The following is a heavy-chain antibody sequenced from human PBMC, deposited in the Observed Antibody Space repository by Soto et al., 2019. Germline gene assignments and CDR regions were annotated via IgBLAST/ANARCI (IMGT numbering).Heavy chain of an antibody. D-gene: IGHD3-3*01. CDR3: ATRITVFGLLIPPFDP. J-gene: IGHJ5*02. V-gene: IGHV4-34*01. Sequence: WETLSLTCAAYGGSVNGYYWNWIRQPPGKGLEWIGEINHTGGTHYNPSLKSRGTMSVDTSKNQFSLRLSSVTAADTAIYYCATRITVFGLLIPPFDPWGQGTQVTVSS. CDR2: INHTGGT. CDR1: GGSVNGYY.